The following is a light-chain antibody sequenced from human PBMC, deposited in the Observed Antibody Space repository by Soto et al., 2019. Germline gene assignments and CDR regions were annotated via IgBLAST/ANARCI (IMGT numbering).Light chain of an antibody. CDR3: QQYGTSPLT. CDR2: GAS. V-gene: IGKV3-20*01. J-gene: IGKJ4*01. CDR1: QSVNNDY. Sequence: TVLTQSPCTLSLSPGERATLSCRASQSVNNDYLAWYQQRPGLAPRLLIFGASGRATGIPDRFSGSGSGTDFTLTISRLEHEDLAIYYCQQYGTSPLTFGGGTNVDIK.